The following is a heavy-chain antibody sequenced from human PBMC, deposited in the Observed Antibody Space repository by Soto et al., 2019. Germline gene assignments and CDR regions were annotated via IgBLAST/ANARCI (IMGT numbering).Heavy chain of an antibody. CDR1: GFTFDDYA. D-gene: IGHD3-22*01. CDR3: AKVQYYDDSSGFNGYYSDY. J-gene: IGHJ4*02. CDR2: ISWNSGSI. Sequence: EVQLVESGGGLVQPGRSLRLSCAASGFTFDDYAMHWVRQAPGKGLEWVSGISWNSGSIGYADSVKGRFTISRDNAKDSLYLQMNSRRAEDTALYYCAKVQYYDDSSGFNGYYSDYWGQGTLVTVST. V-gene: IGHV3-9*01.